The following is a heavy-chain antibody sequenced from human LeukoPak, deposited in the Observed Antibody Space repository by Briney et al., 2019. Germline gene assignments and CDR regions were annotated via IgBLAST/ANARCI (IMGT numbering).Heavy chain of an antibody. D-gene: IGHD3-3*01. J-gene: IGHJ6*04. CDR3: AKGYDFWPLAMDV. CDR1: GFTFSSYA. CDR2: ISGSGGST. Sequence: PGGSLRLSCAAPGFTFSSYAMSWVRQAPGKGLEWVSAISGSGGSTYYADSVKGRFTISRDNSKNTLYLQMNSLRAEDTAVYYCAKGYDFWPLAMDVWGKGTTVTVSS. V-gene: IGHV3-23*01.